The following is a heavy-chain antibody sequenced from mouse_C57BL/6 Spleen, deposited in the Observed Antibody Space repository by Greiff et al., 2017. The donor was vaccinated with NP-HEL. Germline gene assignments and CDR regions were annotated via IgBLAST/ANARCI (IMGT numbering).Heavy chain of an antibody. CDR3: AKTTVVATSAMDY. V-gene: IGHV5-17*01. Sequence: EVQLQQSGGGLVKPGGSLKLSCAASGFTFSDYGMHWVRQAPEQGLEWVAYISSGSSTIYYADTVKGRFTISRDNAKNTLFLQMTSLRSGYTAMYYCAKTTVVATSAMDYWGQGTSVTVSS. CDR2: ISSGSSTI. CDR1: GFTFSDYG. J-gene: IGHJ4*01. D-gene: IGHD1-1*01.